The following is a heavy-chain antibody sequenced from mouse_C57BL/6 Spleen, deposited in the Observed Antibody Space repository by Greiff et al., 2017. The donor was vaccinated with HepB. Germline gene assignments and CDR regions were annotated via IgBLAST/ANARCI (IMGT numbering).Heavy chain of an antibody. CDR3: TRWGDGYY. V-gene: IGHV1-15*01. D-gene: IGHD2-3*01. CDR1: GYTFTDYE. CDR2: IDPETGGT. Sequence: VQLQQSGAELVRPGASVTLSCKASGYTFTDYEMHWVKQTPVHGLEWIGAIDPETGGTAYNQKFKGKAILTADKSSSTAYMELSSLTSEDSAVYYCTRWGDGYYWGQGTLVTVSA. J-gene: IGHJ3*01.